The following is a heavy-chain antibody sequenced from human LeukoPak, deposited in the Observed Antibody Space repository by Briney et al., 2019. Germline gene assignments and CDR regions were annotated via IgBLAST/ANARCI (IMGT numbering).Heavy chain of an antibody. V-gene: IGHV4-61*02. CDR3: ARGTAAGTY. J-gene: IGHJ4*02. D-gene: IGHD6-13*01. CDR2: IFTSGST. Sequence: PSETLSLTCTVSGGSISSGSYYWNWIRQPAGKGLEWIGRIFTSGSTNYNPSLKSRVTISIDTSKNQFSLSLSSVTAADTAVYYCARGTAAGTYWGQGTLVTVSS. CDR1: GGSISSGSYY.